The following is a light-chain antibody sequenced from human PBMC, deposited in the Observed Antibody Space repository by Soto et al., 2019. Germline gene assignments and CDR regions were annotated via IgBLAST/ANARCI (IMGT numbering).Light chain of an antibody. J-gene: IGKJ5*01. Sequence: SLVTLSLSPGERASLSCRASQSVSKPLAWYQQKSAQAPRRLINDASNSATGIPAIFIGRGAGTGDTLTVSSLLLERVSVFYGQHPVHPAPQATFGQGTRLEIK. CDR2: DAS. V-gene: IGKV3-11*01. CDR3: QHPVHPAPQAT. CDR1: QSVSKP.